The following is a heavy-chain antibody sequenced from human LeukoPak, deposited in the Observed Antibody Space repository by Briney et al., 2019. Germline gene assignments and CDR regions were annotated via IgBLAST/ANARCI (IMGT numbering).Heavy chain of an antibody. V-gene: IGHV4-59*11. D-gene: IGHD1-26*01. CDR2: IYYSGST. CDR1: VDSISSHY. J-gene: IGHJ4*02. Sequence: SETLSLTCTVSVDSISSHYWSWIRQPPGKGLEWIVYIYYSGSTNYNPSLKRRVTISVDTSKNQFSLKLSSVTAADTAVYYCAREISGGGSYYDYWGQGNLVTVSS. CDR3: AREISGGGSYYDY.